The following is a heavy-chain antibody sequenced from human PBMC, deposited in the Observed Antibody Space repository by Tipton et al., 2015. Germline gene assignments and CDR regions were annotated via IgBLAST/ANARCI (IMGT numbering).Heavy chain of an antibody. CDR2: IKQDGSEK. J-gene: IGHJ4*02. CDR3: ARKFCQWPPFDY. CDR1: GFIFSSYW. D-gene: IGHD6-19*01. Sequence: SLRLSCAASGFIFSSYWMSWVRQAPGKGLEWVANIKQDGSEKYYVDSVKGRFTISRDNAKNSLYLQMNSLRAEDTAVYYCARKFCQWPPFDYWGQGTLVTVSS. V-gene: IGHV3-7*01.